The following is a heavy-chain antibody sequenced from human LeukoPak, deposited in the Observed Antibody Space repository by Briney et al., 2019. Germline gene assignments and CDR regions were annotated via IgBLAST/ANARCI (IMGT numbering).Heavy chain of an antibody. CDR3: ARDGGSSWYDPYYYYYMAV. CDR1: GGSISSGRYY. V-gene: IGHV4-61*02. CDR2: IYTSGST. D-gene: IGHD6-13*01. J-gene: IGHJ6*03. Sequence: SQTLSLTCTVSGGSISSGRYYWRWIRQPAGKGLEWIGRIYTSGSTNYNPSLKSRVTIPVDTSKNQFSLKRSSVTAADTAVYYCARDGGSSWYDPYYYYYMAVWGKGTTVTVSS.